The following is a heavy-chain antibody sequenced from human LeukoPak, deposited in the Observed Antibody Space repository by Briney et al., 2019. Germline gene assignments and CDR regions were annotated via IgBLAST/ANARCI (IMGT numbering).Heavy chain of an antibody. J-gene: IGHJ4*02. CDR3: ARRDNSGWYGPAAFDY. V-gene: IGHV5-51*01. D-gene: IGHD6-19*01. CDR2: IHPGDSET. Sequence: GESLKISCKGSGYNFPNSWIGWVRQMPGKGQEWMGRIHPGDSETRYSPSFQGQVTMSVDKSISTAYLQWSSLKASDTATYYCARRDNSGWYGPAAFDYWGQGTLVTVSS. CDR1: GYNFPNSW.